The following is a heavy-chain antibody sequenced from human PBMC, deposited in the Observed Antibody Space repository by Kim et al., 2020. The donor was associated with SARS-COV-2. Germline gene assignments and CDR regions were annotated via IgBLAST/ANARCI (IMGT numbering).Heavy chain of an antibody. D-gene: IGHD1-1*01. CDR1: GFSFGDYA. CDR3: ARHNWNPASNYYGLDV. V-gene: IGHV3-9*01. CDR2: ISWNSGDI. Sequence: GGSLRLSCAASGFSFGDYAMQWVRQAPGKGLEWVSGISWNSGDIGYAESVKGRFTVSRDNAKNSVYLQMDSLRADDTALYYCARHNWNPASNYYGLDVWG. J-gene: IGHJ6*01.